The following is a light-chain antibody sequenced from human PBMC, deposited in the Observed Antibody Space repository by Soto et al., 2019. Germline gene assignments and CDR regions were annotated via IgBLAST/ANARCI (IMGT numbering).Light chain of an antibody. V-gene: IGKV3-20*01. Sequence: IVLSQSPDTLSLFPGERATLSCRASQSVSSTYLAWYQQKLGQAPRLLIFGASSRATGIPDRFSGSGSGTDFTLTISRLEPEDFAVYYCQQYGSSRWTFGQGTKVDIK. CDR2: GAS. J-gene: IGKJ1*01. CDR3: QQYGSSRWT. CDR1: QSVSSTY.